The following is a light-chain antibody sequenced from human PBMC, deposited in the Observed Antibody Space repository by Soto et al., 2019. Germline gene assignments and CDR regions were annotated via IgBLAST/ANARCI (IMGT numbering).Light chain of an antibody. CDR2: DVT. J-gene: IGLJ1*01. V-gene: IGLV2-14*01. CDR3: TSYRNSSTLGV. Sequence: QSALTQPASVSGSPGQSITISCTGTSSDVGGYNHVSWYQQHPGKAPKVMIYDVTNRPSGVSSRFSGSKSGNTASLTISGLQAEDEADYYRTSYRNSSTLGVFGTGTKLTVL. CDR1: SSDVGGYNH.